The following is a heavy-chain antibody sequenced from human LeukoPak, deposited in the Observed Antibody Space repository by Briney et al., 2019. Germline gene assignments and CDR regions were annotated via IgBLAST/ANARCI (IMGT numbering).Heavy chain of an antibody. CDR3: AKDLTAVAGNWYFDL. CDR2: ISAYNGNT. V-gene: IGHV1-18*04. Sequence: ASVKVSCKASGYTFTSYGISWVRQAPGQGLEWMGWISAYNGNTNYAQKLQGRVTMTTDTSTGTAYMELRSLRSDDTAVYYCAKDLTAVAGNWYFDLWGRGTLVTVSS. CDR1: GYTFTSYG. D-gene: IGHD6-19*01. J-gene: IGHJ2*01.